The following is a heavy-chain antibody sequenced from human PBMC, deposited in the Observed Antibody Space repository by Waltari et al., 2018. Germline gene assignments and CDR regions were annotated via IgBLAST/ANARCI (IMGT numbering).Heavy chain of an antibody. Sequence: EVQLLESGGGLVQPGGSLRLSCAASGFAFSNYAMSWVRQAPGKGLEWVSLISGSGGSTYYADSVKGRVTISRDNSKNTLCLQMNSLRAEDTAVYHCAKRTGDRAYDIWGQGTMVTVSS. J-gene: IGHJ3*02. CDR1: GFAFSNYA. CDR2: ISGSGGST. CDR3: AKRTGDRAYDI. V-gene: IGHV3-23*01. D-gene: IGHD7-27*01.